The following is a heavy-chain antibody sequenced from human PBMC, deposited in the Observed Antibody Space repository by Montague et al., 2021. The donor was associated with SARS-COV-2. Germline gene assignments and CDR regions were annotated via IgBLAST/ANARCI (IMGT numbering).Heavy chain of an antibody. Sequence: PALVKPTQTLTLTCTFSGFSLSTNGVGVGWIRQPPGKALKWLALXYWXDEKRYSPSLKSRLTITKDTSKNPVVLTMTNMDPVDTATYYCAHRLARHYDTSAYLWCPFDYWGQGTLVTVSS. J-gene: IGHJ4*02. D-gene: IGHD3-22*01. CDR2: XYWXDEK. CDR1: GFSLSTNGVG. CDR3: AHRLARHYDTSAYLWCPFDY. V-gene: IGHV2-5*02.